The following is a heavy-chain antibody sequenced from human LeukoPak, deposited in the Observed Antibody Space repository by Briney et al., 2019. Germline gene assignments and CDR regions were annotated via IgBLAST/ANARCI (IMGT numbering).Heavy chain of an antibody. CDR1: GFTFDDYA. V-gene: IGHV3-9*01. D-gene: IGHD2-21*02. CDR2: ISWNSGSI. Sequence: GGSLRLSCAASGFTFDDYAMHWVRQAPGKGLEWVSGISWNSGSIGYADSVKGRFTISRDNAKNSLYLQMNSLRAEDTALYYCAKAWRYCGGDCYSYSFDYWGQGTLVTVSS. J-gene: IGHJ4*02. CDR3: AKAWRYCGGDCYSYSFDY.